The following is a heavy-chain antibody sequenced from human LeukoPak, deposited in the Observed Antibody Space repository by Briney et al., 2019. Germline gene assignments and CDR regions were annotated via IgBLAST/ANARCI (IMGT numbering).Heavy chain of an antibody. V-gene: IGHV4-59*01. Sequence: SETLSLTCTVSGVSISSYYWSWIRQPPGKGLEWIGYIYYSGNTNYSPSLKSRVTTSVDTSKNQFSLKLGSVTAADTAVYYCARGGSRDGYNRPLDYWGQGTLVSVS. CDR2: IYYSGNT. CDR3: ARGGSRDGYNRPLDY. D-gene: IGHD5-24*01. CDR1: GVSISSYY. J-gene: IGHJ4*02.